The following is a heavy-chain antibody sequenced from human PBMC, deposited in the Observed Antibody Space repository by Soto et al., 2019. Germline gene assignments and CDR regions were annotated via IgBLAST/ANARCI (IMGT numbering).Heavy chain of an antibody. J-gene: IGHJ4*02. D-gene: IGHD2-15*01. Sequence: QVQLVQSGAEVKRPGASVKVSCKASGYTFTTYYMHWVRQAPGQGLEWLGIINPNGGSTTYAQKFQGRGTMTRDTFTSTVYLELSSLRSEDTAVYYCARAGYCSGGTCFHGNCDYWGQGTLVTVSA. CDR2: INPNGGST. CDR1: GYTFTTYY. V-gene: IGHV1-46*01. CDR3: ARAGYCSGGTCFHGNCDY.